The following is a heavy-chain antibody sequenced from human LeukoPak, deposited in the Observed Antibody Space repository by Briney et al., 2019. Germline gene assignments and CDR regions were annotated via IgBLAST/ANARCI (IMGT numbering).Heavy chain of an antibody. J-gene: IGHJ6*02. CDR2: IKQDGSEE. Sequence: GGSLRLSCAASGFTFSSYWMSWVRQAPGKGLEWVANIKQDGSEEYYVDSVKGRFTISRDNAKNSLYLQMNSLRAEDTAVYYCARDLKDCSSTSCYYYYYYGMDVWGQGTTVTVSS. D-gene: IGHD2-2*01. CDR3: ARDLKDCSSTSCYYYYYYGMDV. V-gene: IGHV3-7*01. CDR1: GFTFSSYW.